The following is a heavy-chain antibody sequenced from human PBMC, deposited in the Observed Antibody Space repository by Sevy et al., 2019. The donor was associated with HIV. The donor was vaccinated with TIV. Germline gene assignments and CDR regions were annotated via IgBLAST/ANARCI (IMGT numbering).Heavy chain of an antibody. V-gene: IGHV3-7*01. Sequence: GGSLRLSCAASGFTFSAYWMNRVRQAPGKGLEWVANIKADGSDKHVDSVEGRFTISRDNAKNSLYLQMNSLRVEDTAVYYCAQETTGRFDSWGQGTLVTVSS. D-gene: IGHD1-26*01. CDR3: AQETTGRFDS. CDR2: IKADGSDK. CDR1: GFTFSAYW. J-gene: IGHJ4*02.